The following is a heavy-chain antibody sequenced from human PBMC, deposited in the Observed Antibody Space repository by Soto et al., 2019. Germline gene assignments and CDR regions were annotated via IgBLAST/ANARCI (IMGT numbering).Heavy chain of an antibody. CDR2: IYHSGST. J-gene: IGHJ6*02. CDR3: ARHRGMGEQLVPPYYYYGMDV. Sequence: QLLESGPGLVKPSETLSLTCTVSGGSISSSSYCWGWIRQPPGKGLEWIGSIYHSGSTYYNPSLKSRVTISVDTSKNQFSLKLSSVTAADTAVYYCARHRGMGEQLVPPYYYYGMDVWGQGTTVTVSS. D-gene: IGHD6-6*01. V-gene: IGHV4-39*01. CDR1: GGSISSSSYC.